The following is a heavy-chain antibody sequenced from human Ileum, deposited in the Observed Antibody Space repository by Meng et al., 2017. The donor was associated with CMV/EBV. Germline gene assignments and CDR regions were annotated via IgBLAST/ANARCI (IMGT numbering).Heavy chain of an antibody. CDR2: IYSDGST. CDR3: ASERGVNY. Sequence: GESLKISCVTSGFTVSNTPMTWVRQAPGKGLEWVSIIYSDGSTQYAGSVKGRFTISRDNSKNTLSLQMNSLRPEDTAVYYCASERGVNYWGQGTLVTVSS. CDR1: GFTVSNTP. V-gene: IGHV3-66*02. D-gene: IGHD2-8*01. J-gene: IGHJ4*02.